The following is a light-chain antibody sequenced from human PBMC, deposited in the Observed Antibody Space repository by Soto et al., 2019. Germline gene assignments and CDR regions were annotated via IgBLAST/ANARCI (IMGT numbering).Light chain of an antibody. J-gene: IGLJ3*02. Sequence: QSVLTQPPSVSGAPGQRVTISCTGSSSNIGAGYDVHWYQQLPGTAPKLLIYGNSNRPSGVPDRFSGSKSGTSASLAITGVQAEDEADYYCRSYDGSLNGSVFGGGTKLTVL. CDR3: RSYDGSLNGSV. V-gene: IGLV1-40*01. CDR2: GNS. CDR1: SSNIGAGYD.